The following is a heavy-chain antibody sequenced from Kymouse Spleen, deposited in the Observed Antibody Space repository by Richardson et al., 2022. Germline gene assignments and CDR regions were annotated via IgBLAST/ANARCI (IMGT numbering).Heavy chain of an antibody. CDR1: GGSFSGYY. CDR2: INHSGST. CDR3: AREYSSSSGDYYYGMDV. V-gene: IGHV4-34*01. J-gene: IGHJ6*02. Sequence: QVQLQQWGAGLLKPSETLSLTCAVYGGSFSGYYWSWIRQPPGKGLEWIGEINHSGSTNYNPSLKSRVTISVDTSKNQFSLKLSSVTAADTAVYYCAREYSSSSGDYYYGMDVWGQGTTVTVSS. D-gene: IGHD6-6*01.